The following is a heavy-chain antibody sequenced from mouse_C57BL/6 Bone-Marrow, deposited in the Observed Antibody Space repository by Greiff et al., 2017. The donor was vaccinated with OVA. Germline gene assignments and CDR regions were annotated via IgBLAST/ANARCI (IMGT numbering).Heavy chain of an antibody. Sequence: EVHLVESGGGLVQSGRSLRLSCATSGFTFSDFYMEWVRQAPGKGLEWIAASRNKANDYTTEYSASVKGRFIVSRDTSQSILYLQMNALRAEDTAIYYCARASNYDAMDYWGQGTSVTVSS. CDR3: ARASNYDAMDY. J-gene: IGHJ4*01. D-gene: IGHD2-5*01. CDR2: SRNKANDYTT. CDR1: GFTFSDFY. V-gene: IGHV7-1*01.